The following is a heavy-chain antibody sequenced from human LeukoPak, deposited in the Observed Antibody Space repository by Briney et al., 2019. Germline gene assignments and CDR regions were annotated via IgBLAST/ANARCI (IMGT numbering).Heavy chain of an antibody. CDR2: MNPNSGNT. CDR1: GYTFTSYD. D-gene: IGHD3-3*01. CDR3: ARERSHAIFGVLYYYYYGMDV. J-gene: IGHJ6*02. V-gene: IGHV1-8*01. Sequence: HWASVKVPCKASGYTFTSYDINWVRQATGQGLEWMGWMNPNSGNTGYAQKFQGRVTMTRNTSISTAYMELSSLRSEDTAVYYCARERSHAIFGVLYYYYYGMDVWGQGTTVTVSS.